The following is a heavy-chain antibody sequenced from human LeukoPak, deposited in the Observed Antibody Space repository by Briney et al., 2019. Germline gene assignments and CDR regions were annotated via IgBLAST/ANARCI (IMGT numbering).Heavy chain of an antibody. V-gene: IGHV4-34*01. CDR2: INHSGST. CDR3: ASAYYYDSSGYYYYFDY. J-gene: IGHJ4*02. D-gene: IGHD3-22*01. Sequence: SETLSLTCAVYGGSFSGYYWSWIRQPPGKGLEWIGEINHSGSTNYNPSLKSRVTISVDTSKNQFSLKLSSVTAADTAVYYCASAYYYDSSGYYYYFDYWAREPWSPSPQ. CDR1: GGSFSGYY.